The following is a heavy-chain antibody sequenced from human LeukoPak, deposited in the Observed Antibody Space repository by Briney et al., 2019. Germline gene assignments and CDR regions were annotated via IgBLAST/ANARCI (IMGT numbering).Heavy chain of an antibody. Sequence: SSETLSLTCTVSGGSISSSSYYWGWIRQPPGKGLGWIGSIYYSGSTYYNPSLKSRVTISVDTSKNQFSLKLSSVTAADTAVYYCASDSGYESFDYWGQGTLVTVSS. D-gene: IGHD5-12*01. CDR1: GGSISSSSYY. CDR2: IYYSGST. V-gene: IGHV4-39*01. CDR3: ASDSGYESFDY. J-gene: IGHJ4*02.